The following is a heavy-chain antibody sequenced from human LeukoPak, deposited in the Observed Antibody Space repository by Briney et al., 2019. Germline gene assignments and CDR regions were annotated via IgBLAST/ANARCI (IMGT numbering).Heavy chain of an antibody. V-gene: IGHV4-39*01. CDR1: GVSISSSHYY. CDR2: IYLGGST. CDR3: ARLVDTTMTYDF. Sequence: SETLSLTCTVSGVSISSSHYYWSWVRLPPGKGLEWVGSIYLGGSTNYNPSLRSRVSISLDTSKDQFSLNLYSVTAADTAVYYCARLVDTTMTYDFWGPGTLVTVSS. D-gene: IGHD5-18*01. J-gene: IGHJ4*02.